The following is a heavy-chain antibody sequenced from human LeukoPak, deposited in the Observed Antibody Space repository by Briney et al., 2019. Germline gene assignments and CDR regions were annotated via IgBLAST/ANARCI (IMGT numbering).Heavy chain of an antibody. J-gene: IGHJ4*02. D-gene: IGHD5-12*01. CDR3: ARDMRATLDY. CDR2: IYSGGST. Sequence: PGGSLRLSCAASGFTVSSNYLSWVRQAPGKGLEWVSVIYSGGSTYYADSVKGRFTISRDNSKNTLYLQMNSLRAEDTAVYYCARDMRATLDYWGQGTLVTVSS. CDR1: GFTVSSNY. V-gene: IGHV3-53*01.